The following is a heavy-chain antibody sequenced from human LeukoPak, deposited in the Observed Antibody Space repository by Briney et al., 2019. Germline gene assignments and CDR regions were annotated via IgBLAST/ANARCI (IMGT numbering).Heavy chain of an antibody. Sequence: GGSLRLSCAASGFTFSNYAMTWVRQAPGKGLEWVSTISGTGGSTYYADSVKGRFPISRDNSKNTLYLQMNSLRAEDTAVYYCAKRETVLLWFGESHAVDYWGQGTLVTVSS. CDR1: GFTFSNYA. CDR3: AKRETVLLWFGESHAVDY. J-gene: IGHJ4*02. D-gene: IGHD3-10*01. CDR2: ISGTGGST. V-gene: IGHV3-23*01.